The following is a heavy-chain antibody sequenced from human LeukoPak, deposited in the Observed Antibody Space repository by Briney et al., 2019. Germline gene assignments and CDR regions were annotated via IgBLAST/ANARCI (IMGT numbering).Heavy chain of an antibody. CDR3: AQDFYDSSGYYYSGY. CDR2: ISFDGSNK. V-gene: IGHV3-30*18. D-gene: IGHD3-22*01. J-gene: IGHJ4*02. Sequence: GGSLRLSCAASRFTLSSYGMHWVRQAPGEGLDWVALISFDGSNKYCADSVKGRFTISRDNSKNMLYLQMNSLRAEDTAVYYCAQDFYDSSGYYYSGYWGQGTLVTVSS. CDR1: RFTLSSYG.